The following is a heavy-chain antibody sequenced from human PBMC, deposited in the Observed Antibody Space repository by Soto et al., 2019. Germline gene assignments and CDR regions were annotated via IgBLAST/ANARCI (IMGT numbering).Heavy chain of an antibody. CDR1: GGSFSGYY. Sequence: SETLSLTCALYGGSFSGYYWSWIRQPPGKGLEWIGEINHSGSTNYNPSLKSRVTISVDTSKNQFSLKLSFVTAADTALYYCARGFEEVVAATLNYYYYYMDVWGKGTTVTVSS. CDR3: ARGFEEVVAATLNYYYYYMDV. D-gene: IGHD2-15*01. J-gene: IGHJ6*03. V-gene: IGHV4-34*01. CDR2: INHSGST.